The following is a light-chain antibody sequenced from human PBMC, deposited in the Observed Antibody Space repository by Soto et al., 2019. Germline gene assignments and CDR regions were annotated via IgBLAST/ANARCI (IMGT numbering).Light chain of an antibody. V-gene: IGKV1-5*01. CDR1: HNIDRW. CDR3: QHCDTYWA. J-gene: IGKJ1*01. Sequence: QMTQSPSTLSASVGDRFTITCRASHNIDRWLAWYQQKPGMAPKLLISDASTLESGVPSRSSGSGSGTEFTLTISNLQPDDYATYYCQHCDTYWAFGQGTKVDI. CDR2: DAS.